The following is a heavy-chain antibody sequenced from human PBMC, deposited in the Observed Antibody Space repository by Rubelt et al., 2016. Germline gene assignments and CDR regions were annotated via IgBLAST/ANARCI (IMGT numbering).Heavy chain of an antibody. D-gene: IGHD3-3*01. V-gene: IGHV4-34*01. CDR2: INPSGST. CDR1: GGSFSGYY. CDR3: ARKPLRVVIVGPDDAFDI. J-gene: IGHJ3*02. Sequence: QVQLQQWGAGLLKPSETLSLTCAVYGGSFSGYYWSWIRQPPGKGLEWIGEINPSGSTNYNPSLKSRVTISVGTSKNQFSLKLSSVTAADTAVYYCARKPLRVVIVGPDDAFDIWGQGTMVTVSS.